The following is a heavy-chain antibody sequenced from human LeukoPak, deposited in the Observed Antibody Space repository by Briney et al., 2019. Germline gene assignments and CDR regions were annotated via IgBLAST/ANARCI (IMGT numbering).Heavy chain of an antibody. CDR2: IYYSRST. V-gene: IGHV4-31*03. CDR3: ARATSRRGSSGWRHPLDV. Sequence: SETLSLTCTVSGGSISSGGYYWSWIRQHPGKGLEWIGYIYYSRSTYYNPSLKSRVTISVDTSKNQFSLKLSSVTAADTAVYYCARATSRRGSSGWRHPLDVWGQGTTVTVSS. J-gene: IGHJ6*02. D-gene: IGHD6-19*01. CDR1: GGSISSGGYY.